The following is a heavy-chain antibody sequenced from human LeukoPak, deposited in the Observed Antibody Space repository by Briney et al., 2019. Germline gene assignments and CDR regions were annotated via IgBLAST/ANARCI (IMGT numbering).Heavy chain of an antibody. Sequence: PSETLSLTCTVSGGSISSYYWSWIRQPAGKGLEWIGRIYTSGSTNYNPSLKSRVTMSVDTSKNQFSLKLSSVTAADTAVYYCARDTNSYSGYDYRFDWFDPWGQGTLVTVSS. CDR1: GGSISSYY. J-gene: IGHJ5*02. CDR2: IYTSGST. D-gene: IGHD5-12*01. V-gene: IGHV4-4*07. CDR3: ARDTNSYSGYDYRFDWFDP.